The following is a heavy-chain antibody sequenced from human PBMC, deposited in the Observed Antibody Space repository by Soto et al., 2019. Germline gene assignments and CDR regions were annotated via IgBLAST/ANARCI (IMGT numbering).Heavy chain of an antibody. CDR3: AGSPYISGFDY. CDR2: IIPIFGTA. Sequence: SVKVSCKASGGTFSSYAISWVRQAPGQGLGWMGGIIPIFGTANYAQKFQGRVTITADESTSTAYMELSSLRSEDTAVYYCAGSPYISGFDYWGQGTLVNVSS. D-gene: IGHD6-25*01. CDR1: GGTFSSYA. V-gene: IGHV1-69*13. J-gene: IGHJ4*02.